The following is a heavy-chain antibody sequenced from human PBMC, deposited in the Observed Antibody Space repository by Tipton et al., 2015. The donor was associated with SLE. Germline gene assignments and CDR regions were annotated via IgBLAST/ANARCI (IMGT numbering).Heavy chain of an antibody. J-gene: IGHJ6*02. CDR3: ARDRAMIVVGAYGMDV. Sequence: SLRLSCAASGFTVSSNYMSWVRQAPGKGLEWVSVIYSGGSTYYADSVKGRFTISRDNSKNTLYLRMNSLRAEDTAVYYCARDRAMIVVGAYGMDVWGQGTTVTVSS. V-gene: IGHV3-66*01. CDR2: IYSGGST. CDR1: GFTVSSNY. D-gene: IGHD3-22*01.